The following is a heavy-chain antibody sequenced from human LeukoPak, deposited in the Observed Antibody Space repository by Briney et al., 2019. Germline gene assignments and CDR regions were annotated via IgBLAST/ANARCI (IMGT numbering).Heavy chain of an antibody. J-gene: IGHJ4*02. D-gene: IGHD1-14*01. CDR1: GYTFTSYG. CDR2: ISAYNGNT. V-gene: IGHV1-18*01. CDR3: ARDLSLAEFYIREPSPPDY. Sequence: GASVKVSCKASGYTFTSYGISWVRQAPGQGLEWMGWISAYNGNTNYAQKLQGRVTMTTDTSTSTAYMGLRSLRSDDTAVYYCARDLSLAEFYIREPSPPDYWGQGTLVTVSS.